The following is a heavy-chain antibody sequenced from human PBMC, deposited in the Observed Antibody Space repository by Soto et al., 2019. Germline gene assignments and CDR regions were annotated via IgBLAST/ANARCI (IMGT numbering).Heavy chain of an antibody. Sequence: QVQLQQWGAGPLRPLETLSLTCGVSGGSFSGYYWAWIRQSPGKGLEWIGEINDRGSINYNPYLKSRVSISVDTSKNHYALNLRSVTAADTAVYYCARESHDILTGPPWVWYFDLWGRGTLVTVSS. CDR2: INDRGSI. CDR1: GGSFSGYY. V-gene: IGHV4-34*01. CDR3: ARESHDILTGPPWVWYFDL. D-gene: IGHD3-9*01. J-gene: IGHJ2*01.